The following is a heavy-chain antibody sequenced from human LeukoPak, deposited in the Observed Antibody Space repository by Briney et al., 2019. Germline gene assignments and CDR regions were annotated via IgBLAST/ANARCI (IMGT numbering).Heavy chain of an antibody. J-gene: IGHJ6*02. Sequence: GASVKVSCKASGYTFTSYGISWVRRAPGQGLEWMGWISAYNGNTNYAQKLQGRVTMTTDTSTSTAYMELRSLRSDDTAVYYCARNLGYCSGGSCYSGHYYYYGMDVWGQGTTVTVSS. CDR3: ARNLGYCSGGSCYSGHYYYYGMDV. V-gene: IGHV1-18*01. CDR1: GYTFTSYG. D-gene: IGHD2-15*01. CDR2: ISAYNGNT.